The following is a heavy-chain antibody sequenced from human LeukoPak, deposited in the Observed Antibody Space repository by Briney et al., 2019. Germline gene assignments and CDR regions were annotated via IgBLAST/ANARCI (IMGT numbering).Heavy chain of an antibody. Sequence: GASVKVSCKASGYTFTSYYMHWVRQAPGQGLEWMGWINPNSGGTNYAQKFQGRVTMTRDTSISTAYMELSRLRSDDTAVYYCARDTTGTFEYYYYYMDVWGKGTTVTVSS. V-gene: IGHV1-2*02. J-gene: IGHJ6*03. CDR1: GYTFTSYY. CDR3: ARDTTGTFEYYYYYMDV. CDR2: INPNSGGT. D-gene: IGHD1-1*01.